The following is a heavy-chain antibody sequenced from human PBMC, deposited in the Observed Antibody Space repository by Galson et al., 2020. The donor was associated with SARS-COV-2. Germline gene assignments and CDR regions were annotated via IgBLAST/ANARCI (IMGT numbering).Heavy chain of an antibody. CDR2: ISGSGGST. D-gene: IGHD3-22*01. CDR3: AKWGDYMGYYDSHGYIDY. CDR1: GFTFSSYA. J-gene: IGHJ4*02. V-gene: IGHV3-23*01. Sequence: GGSLRLSCAASGFTFSSYAMAWVRQAPGKGLEWVSVISGSGGSTYYPDSVKGRFSISRDNSKNTVSLQMNSLRADDTAVYYCAKWGDYMGYYDSHGYIDYWGQGTLVTVSS.